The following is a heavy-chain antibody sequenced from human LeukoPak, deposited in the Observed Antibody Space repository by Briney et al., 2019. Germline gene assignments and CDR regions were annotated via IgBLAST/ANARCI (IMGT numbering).Heavy chain of an antibody. J-gene: IGHJ6*03. CDR1: GGSISSYY. D-gene: IGHD3-22*01. CDR3: ARDAVSSGYRLGYYYYMDV. V-gene: IGHV4-59*01. Sequence: SETLSLTCTVSGGSISSYYWSWIRQPPGKGLEWIGCIYYSGSTNYNPSLKSRVTISVDTSKNQFSLKLSSVTAADTAVYYCARDAVSSGYRLGYYYYMDVWGKGTTVTISS. CDR2: IYYSGST.